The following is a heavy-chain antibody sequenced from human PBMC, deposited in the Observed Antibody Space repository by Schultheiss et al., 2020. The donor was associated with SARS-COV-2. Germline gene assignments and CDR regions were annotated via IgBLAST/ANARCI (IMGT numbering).Heavy chain of an antibody. CDR3: ARGLPSTVGELLYFNAFDI. Sequence: SQTLSLTCTVSGGSISSGGYYWSWIRQHPGKGLEWIGYIYYSGSTYYNPSLKSRVTISVDTSKNQFSLKLSSVTAADTAVYYCARGLPSTVGELLYFNAFDIWGQGTMVTVSS. V-gene: IGHV4-31*03. J-gene: IGHJ3*02. CDR1: GGSISSGGYY. CDR2: IYYSGST. D-gene: IGHD3-10*01.